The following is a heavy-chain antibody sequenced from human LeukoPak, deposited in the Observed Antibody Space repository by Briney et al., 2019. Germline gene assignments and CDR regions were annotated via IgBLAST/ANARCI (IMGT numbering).Heavy chain of an antibody. CDR2: MYISGST. J-gene: IGHJ4*02. CDR3: ARDYLVGAPLDS. CDR1: GVFITNYY. Sequence: PSETLSLTCTASGVFITNYYWAWIRQPAGKGLEWIGRMYISGSTNYNPSLKSRVSISIDKTNNQFSLKLRSVTAADTAVYYCARDYLVGAPLDSWGQGTLVTVSS. D-gene: IGHD1-26*01. V-gene: IGHV4-4*07.